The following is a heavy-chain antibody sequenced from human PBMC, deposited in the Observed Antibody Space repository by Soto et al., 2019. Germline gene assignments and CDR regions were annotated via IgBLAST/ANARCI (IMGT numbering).Heavy chain of an antibody. Sequence: PGGSLRLSCAASGFTFSSYAMHWVRQAPGKGLEWVAVISYDGNNKYYADSVKGRFTISRDNSKNTLYLQMNSLRAEDTAVYYCARDLGDGYNSPYYWGQGILVTV. V-gene: IGHV3-30-3*01. CDR3: ARDLGDGYNSPYY. CDR2: ISYDGNNK. CDR1: GFTFSSYA. D-gene: IGHD5-12*01. J-gene: IGHJ4*02.